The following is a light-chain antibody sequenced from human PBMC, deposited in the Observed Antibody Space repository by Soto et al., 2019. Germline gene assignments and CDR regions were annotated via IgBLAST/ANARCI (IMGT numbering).Light chain of an antibody. V-gene: IGKV1-39*01. CDR1: QRINKY. CDR2: AAS. CDR3: QQSFSTPYA. J-gene: IGKJ2*01. Sequence: DIQMTQSPSSLSASVGDSVTIPCRASQRINKYLNWYQQRSGRAPRLLIHAASSLHSGVPSMYSGSASGSDFTLSSSSLQHEDFATYCCQQSFSTPYAFGQGTKLEI.